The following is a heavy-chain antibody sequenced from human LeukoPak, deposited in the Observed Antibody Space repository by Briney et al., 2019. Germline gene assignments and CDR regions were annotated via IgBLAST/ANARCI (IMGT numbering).Heavy chain of an antibody. Sequence: SETLSLTCAVFGGSFDGYYWSWIRQPPGKGLEWIGEITYDGSTNYNPSLKSRVTISVDTSKNQFSLKLSSVTAADTAVYYCARDTLEMATWTYMDVWGKGTTVTVSS. V-gene: IGHV4-34*01. D-gene: IGHD5-24*01. CDR1: GGSFDGYY. CDR3: ARDTLEMATWTYMDV. J-gene: IGHJ6*03. CDR2: ITYDGST.